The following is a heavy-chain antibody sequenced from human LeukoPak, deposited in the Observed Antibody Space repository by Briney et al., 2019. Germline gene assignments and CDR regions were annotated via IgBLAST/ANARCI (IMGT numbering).Heavy chain of an antibody. CDR3: ARETSGPPTD. D-gene: IGHD5-12*01. CDR2: INHSGST. J-gene: IGHJ4*02. CDR1: GGSFSGYY. Sequence: SETLSLTCAVYGGSFSGYYWSWIRQPPGKGLEWIGEINHSGSTNYNPSLKSRVTISVDTSKNQFSLKLSSVTAADTAVYYCARETSGPPTDWGQGTLVTVSS. V-gene: IGHV4-34*01.